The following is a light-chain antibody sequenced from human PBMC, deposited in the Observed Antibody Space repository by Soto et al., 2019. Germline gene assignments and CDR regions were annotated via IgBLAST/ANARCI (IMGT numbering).Light chain of an antibody. CDR2: AAS. Sequence: DIQMTQSPSSLSASVGDRVTITCRASQGISNYLAWYRQKPGKVPKLLIYAASTLQSGVPSRFSGGGSETDFTLTISSLQPEDVATYYCKKYDSAPPFGGGTKVEI. V-gene: IGKV1-27*01. CDR1: QGISNY. J-gene: IGKJ4*01. CDR3: KKYDSAPP.